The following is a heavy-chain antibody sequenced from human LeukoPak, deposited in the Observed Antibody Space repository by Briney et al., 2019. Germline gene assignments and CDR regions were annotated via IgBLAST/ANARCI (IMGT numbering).Heavy chain of an antibody. CDR2: ISGSGGST. D-gene: IGHD4-17*01. V-gene: IGHV3-23*01. CDR3: AEDSAGDYLFDY. J-gene: IGHJ4*02. Sequence: GGSLRLSCAASGFTFSSFWMSWVRQAPVKGLEWVSAISGSGGSTYYADSVKGRFTISRDNSKNTLYLQMNSLRAEDTAVYYCAEDSAGDYLFDYWGQGTLVTVSS. CDR1: GFTFSSFW.